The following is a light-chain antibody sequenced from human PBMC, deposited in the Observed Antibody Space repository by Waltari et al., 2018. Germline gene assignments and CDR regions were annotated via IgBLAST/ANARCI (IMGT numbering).Light chain of an antibody. CDR3: QQYYAAPWT. J-gene: IGKJ1*01. CDR2: WAS. Sequence: DIVMPQSPDSLPVSLGDRATTTCKPSQSVLYSTNNKNYLSWFQQKPGQPPQLLFYWASTRESGVPDRFSGSGSGTDFTLTISSLQAEDVAVYYCQQYYAAPWTFGQGTMVEIK. V-gene: IGKV4-1*01. CDR1: QSVLYSTNNKNY.